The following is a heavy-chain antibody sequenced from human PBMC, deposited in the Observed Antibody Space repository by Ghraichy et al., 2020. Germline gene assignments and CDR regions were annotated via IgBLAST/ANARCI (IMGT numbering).Heavy chain of an antibody. V-gene: IGHV1-69*13. D-gene: IGHD2-2*01. CDR2: IIPIFGTA. CDR1: GGTFSSYA. CDR3: VREGMGPAASFDP. Sequence: SVKVSCKASGGTFSSYAISWVRQAPGQGLEWMGGIIPIFGTANYAQKFQGRVTITADESTSTAYMELSSLRSEDTAVYYCVREGMGPAASFDPWGQGTLVTVSS. J-gene: IGHJ5*02.